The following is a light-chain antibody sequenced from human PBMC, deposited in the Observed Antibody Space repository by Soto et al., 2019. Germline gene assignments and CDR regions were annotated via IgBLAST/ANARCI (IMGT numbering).Light chain of an antibody. V-gene: IGKV1-5*03. CDR2: KAS. J-gene: IGKJ1*01. CDR3: QQYNSNLYT. CDR1: QSISSW. Sequence: DIQMTQSPSTLSASVGDRVTITCRASQSISSWLAWYQHKAGKAPKLLIYKASSLERGVPSRFSGSGSGTEFTLTISSLHTDDFATYYYQQYNSNLYTFGPGMKVEIK.